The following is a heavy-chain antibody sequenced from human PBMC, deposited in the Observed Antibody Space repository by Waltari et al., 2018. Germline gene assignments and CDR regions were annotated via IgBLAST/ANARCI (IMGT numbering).Heavy chain of an antibody. D-gene: IGHD3-22*01. Sequence: QVQLQESGPGLVKPSETLSLTCAVSGYSISSGYYWGWIRQPPGKGLEWIGSIYHRGSTYSTPSLKSRVTISVDTSKNQFSLKLSSVTAADTAVYYCARGGGTMIVVVIFDYWGQGTLVTVSS. CDR1: GYSISSGYY. J-gene: IGHJ4*02. CDR3: ARGGGTMIVVVIFDY. CDR2: IYHRGST. V-gene: IGHV4-38-2*01.